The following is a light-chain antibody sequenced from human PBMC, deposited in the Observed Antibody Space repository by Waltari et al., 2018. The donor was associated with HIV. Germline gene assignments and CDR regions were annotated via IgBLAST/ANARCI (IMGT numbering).Light chain of an antibody. V-gene: IGLV2-14*01. Sequence: QSALTQPASVSGSPGQSIPIPCTGSSSDVGGYNYVSWYQQHPGKAPKLIIFEVSNRPSGVSDRFSGSKSDDTASLTISGLQTEDEADYYCSSYTSISTVLFGGGTKLTVL. J-gene: IGLJ2*01. CDR1: SSDVGGYNY. CDR3: SSYTSISTVL. CDR2: EVS.